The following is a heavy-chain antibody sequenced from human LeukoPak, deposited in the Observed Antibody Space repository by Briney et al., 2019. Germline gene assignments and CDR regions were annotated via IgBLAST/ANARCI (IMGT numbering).Heavy chain of an antibody. CDR2: MYYSGST. Sequence: SSETLSLTCTVSGASISSSSYYWGWIRQPPGKGLEWIGSMYYSGSTYYNPSLKSRVTLSVDTPKNQLFLKLSSVTAADTAVYYCARHDFWSGNYGENYFDYWGQGTLVTVSS. CDR1: GASISSSSYY. CDR3: ARHDFWSGNYGENYFDY. J-gene: IGHJ4*02. D-gene: IGHD3-3*01. V-gene: IGHV4-39*01.